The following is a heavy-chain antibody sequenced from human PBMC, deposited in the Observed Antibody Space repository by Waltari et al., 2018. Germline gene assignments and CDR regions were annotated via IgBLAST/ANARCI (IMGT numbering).Heavy chain of an antibody. Sequence: QVQLVQSGAEVKKPGASVKVSCKASGYTFTGYYMYWVRQAPGQGLEWMGWINPNSGDTNYAQMFQGRVTMTRDTSISTAYMELSRLRSDDTAVYYCAKDGYVAAPDYWGQGTLVTVSS. V-gene: IGHV1-2*02. J-gene: IGHJ4*02. CDR2: INPNSGDT. CDR1: GYTFTGYY. CDR3: AKDGYVAAPDY. D-gene: IGHD5-18*01.